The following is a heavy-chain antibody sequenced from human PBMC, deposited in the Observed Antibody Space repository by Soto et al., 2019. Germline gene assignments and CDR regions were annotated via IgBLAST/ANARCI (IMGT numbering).Heavy chain of an antibody. CDR1: GFTFSSYG. CDR3: AKDVRIAARTPLFDY. CDR2: ISYDGSNK. D-gene: IGHD6-6*01. J-gene: IGHJ4*02. Sequence: GGSLRLSCAASGFTFSSYGMHWVRQAPGKGLEWVAVISYDGSNKYYADSVKGRFTISRDNSKNTLYLQMNSLRAEDTAVYYCAKDVRIAARTPLFDYWGQGTLVTVSS. V-gene: IGHV3-30*18.